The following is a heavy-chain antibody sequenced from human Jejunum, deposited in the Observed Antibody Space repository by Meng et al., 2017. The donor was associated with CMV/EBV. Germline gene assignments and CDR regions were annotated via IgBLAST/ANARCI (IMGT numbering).Heavy chain of an antibody. CDR1: GDSVSSHTAA. CDR2: TFYRSEWHN. V-gene: IGHV6-1*01. J-gene: IGHJ1*01. Sequence: QVELQQSGPGLVMPSQTLAITCAISGDSVSSHTAAWHWIRQSPSRGLEWLGRTFYRSEWHNQYAGSVRSRLTLNADTSKNQFSLHLNSVTPEDTAVYYCAREYGSGYPPDYWGQGTLVTVSS. CDR3: AREYGSGYPPDY. D-gene: IGHD3-10*01.